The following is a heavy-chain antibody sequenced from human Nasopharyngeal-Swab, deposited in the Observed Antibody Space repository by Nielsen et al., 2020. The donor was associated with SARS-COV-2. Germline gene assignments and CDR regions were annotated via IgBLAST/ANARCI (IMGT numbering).Heavy chain of an antibody. CDR2: VSSSSSYI. Sequence: GESPKISCAASGFTFNNYNFNWVRQAPGKGLEWVSSVSSSSSYIYYADSVKGRFTISRDNAKNSLYLQMNSLRAEDTAVYYCARDGLDYDFWSAYFMDVWGQGTTVTVSS. J-gene: IGHJ6*02. CDR3: ARDGLDYDFWSAYFMDV. CDR1: GFTFNNYN. D-gene: IGHD3-3*01. V-gene: IGHV3-21*01.